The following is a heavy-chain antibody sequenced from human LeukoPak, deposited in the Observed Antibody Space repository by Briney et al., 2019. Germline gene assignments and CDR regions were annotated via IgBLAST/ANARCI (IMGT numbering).Heavy chain of an antibody. D-gene: IGHD3-10*01. CDR2: INPNSGGT. CDR1: GYTFTGNY. J-gene: IGHJ4*02. Sequence: GASVKVSCKTSGYTFTGNYIHWVRQAPGQGLEWMGWINPNSGGTNYAQKFQGRVTMTRDTSISTAYMELSRLRSDDTAVYYCARERILWFGESYYFDYWGQGTLVTVSS. CDR3: ARERILWFGESYYFDY. V-gene: IGHV1-2*02.